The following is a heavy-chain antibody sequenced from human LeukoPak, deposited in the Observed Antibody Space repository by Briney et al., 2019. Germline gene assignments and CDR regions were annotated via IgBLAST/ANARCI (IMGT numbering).Heavy chain of an antibody. Sequence: ASVKVSCKASGYTFTSYDINWVRQATGQGLEWMGWMNPNSGNTGYAQKFQGRVTMTRNTSISTAYMELSSLRSEDTAVYYCARAGYCSSTSCYRGHYYYYYMDVWGKGTTVTVSS. CDR2: MNPNSGNT. V-gene: IGHV1-8*02. CDR1: GYTFTSYD. CDR3: ARAGYCSSTSCYRGHYYYYYMDV. D-gene: IGHD2-2*03. J-gene: IGHJ6*03.